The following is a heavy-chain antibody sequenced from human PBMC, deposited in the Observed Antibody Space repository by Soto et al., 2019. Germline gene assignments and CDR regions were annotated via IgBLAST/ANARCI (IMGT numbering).Heavy chain of an antibody. J-gene: IGHJ4*02. V-gene: IGHV3-23*01. CDR3: AKGEGIRFLEWLLCFDY. Sequence: PGGSLRLSCAASGFTFSSYAMSWVRQAPGKWLEWVSAISGSGGSTYYADSVKGRFTISRDNSKNTLYLQMNSLRAEDTAVYYCAKGEGIRFLEWLLCFDYWGQGXLVTVSS. CDR2: ISGSGGST. D-gene: IGHD3-3*01. CDR1: GFTFSSYA.